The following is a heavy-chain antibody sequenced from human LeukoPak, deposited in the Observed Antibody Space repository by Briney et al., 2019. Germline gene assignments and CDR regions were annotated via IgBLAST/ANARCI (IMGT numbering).Heavy chain of an antibody. J-gene: IGHJ4*02. Sequence: SETLSLTCTVSGGSISSYYWSWIRQPPGKGLEWIGYIYYSGSTNYNPSLKSRVTISVDTSKNQFSLKLSSVTAADTAVYYCARYYYDSSGYYSWVDYWGQGTLVTVSS. V-gene: IGHV4-59*01. CDR2: IYYSGST. CDR1: GGSISSYY. CDR3: ARYYYDSSGYYSWVDY. D-gene: IGHD3-22*01.